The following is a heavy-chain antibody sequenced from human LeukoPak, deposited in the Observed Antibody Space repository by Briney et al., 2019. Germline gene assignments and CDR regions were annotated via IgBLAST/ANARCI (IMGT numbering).Heavy chain of an antibody. D-gene: IGHD6-6*01. CDR3: ARQGLRRILAARGWYFDL. Sequence: SETLSLTCAVYGGSFSSYYWSWIRQPPGKGLEWLGEINHSGSTNYNPSLKSRVTISVDTSKNQFSLKLSSVTAADTAVYYCARQGLRRILAARGWYFDLWGRGTLVTVSS. CDR1: GGSFSSYY. CDR2: INHSGST. J-gene: IGHJ2*01. V-gene: IGHV4-34*01.